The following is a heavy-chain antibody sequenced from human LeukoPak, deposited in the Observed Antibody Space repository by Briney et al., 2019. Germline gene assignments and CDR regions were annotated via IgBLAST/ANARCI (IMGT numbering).Heavy chain of an antibody. CDR3: ASRRGNTSGFQGYYFDY. CDR1: GASVSSGDYY. CDR2: IYYSGST. J-gene: IGHJ4*02. D-gene: IGHD6-19*01. V-gene: IGHV4-31*03. Sequence: PSETLSLTCTVSGASVSSGDYYWSWIRQLPGKGLEWIGYIYYSGSTYYNPSLKSRLTISVDASKNQFSLKLSSVTAADTAVYYCASRRGNTSGFQGYYFDYWGQGTLVTVSS.